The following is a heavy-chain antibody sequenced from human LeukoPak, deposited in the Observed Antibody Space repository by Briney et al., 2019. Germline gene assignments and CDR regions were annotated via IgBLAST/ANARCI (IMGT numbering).Heavy chain of an antibody. D-gene: IGHD2/OR15-2a*01. CDR2: INHSGTT. CDR1: GGSFSDYY. Sequence: SETLSLTCAVYGGSFSDYYWNWIRQPPGKGLEWIGEINHSGTTNYNPSLKSRVTISVDTSKNQFSLRLSSVTAADTAVYYCARGLRLPSRSTPAVPHVWGKETTVTVSA. J-gene: IGHJ6*04. V-gene: IGHV4-34*01. CDR3: ARGLRLPSRSTPAVPHV.